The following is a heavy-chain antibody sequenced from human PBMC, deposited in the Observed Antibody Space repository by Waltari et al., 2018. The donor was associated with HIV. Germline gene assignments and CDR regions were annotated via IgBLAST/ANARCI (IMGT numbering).Heavy chain of an antibody. Sequence: QVQLVQSGAEVKKPGASVKVSCKASGYSLTSYDINWVRQATGQGLEWMGWIAPNSGNTGSAQKFQGRVTMSRNTSVSTVYMELSTLTSDDTAIYFCARGGSTHTHFAYWGQGTLVTVSS. D-gene: IGHD1-26*01. V-gene: IGHV1-8*01. CDR2: IAPNSGNT. J-gene: IGHJ4*02. CDR1: GYSLTSYD. CDR3: ARGGSTHTHFAY.